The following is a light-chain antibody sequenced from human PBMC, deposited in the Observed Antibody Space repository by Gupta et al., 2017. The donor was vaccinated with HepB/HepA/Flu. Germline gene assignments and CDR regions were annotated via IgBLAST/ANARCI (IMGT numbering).Light chain of an antibody. CDR3: QSYDSSLSSSV. CDR2: GNI. J-gene: IGLJ2*01. V-gene: IGLV1-40*01. Sequence: SVLTQQPSVSSAPGQRVTSSCTGSSANIGAGYDVHWYQQLPGTAPKLLIYGNINRPSGVPDRFAGSKSATSDPRAITGLQAEDEADYYCQSYDSSLSSSVFGGGTKLNVL. CDR1: SANIGAGYD.